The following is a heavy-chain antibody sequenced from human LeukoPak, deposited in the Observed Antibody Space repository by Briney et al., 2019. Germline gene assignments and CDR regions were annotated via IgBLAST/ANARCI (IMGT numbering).Heavy chain of an antibody. V-gene: IGHV4-61*02. CDR2: IYTSGST. D-gene: IGHD5-12*01. CDR1: GGSISSGSYY. Sequence: SETLSLTCTVSGGSISSGSYYWSWIRQPAGKGLEWIGRIYTSGSTNYNPSLKSRVTISVDTSKNQFSLKLSSVTAADTAVYYCARGVGGYSGYEEGAFDIWGQGTMVTVSS. CDR3: ARGVGGYSGYEEGAFDI. J-gene: IGHJ3*02.